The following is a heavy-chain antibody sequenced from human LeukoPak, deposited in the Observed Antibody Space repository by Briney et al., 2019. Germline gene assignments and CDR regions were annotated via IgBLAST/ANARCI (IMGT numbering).Heavy chain of an antibody. Sequence: ASVKVSCKASGYTFTDYYIHWVRQAPGQGLEWMGWFNPNSGGTYNAHKFQDRVAMTRDTTINTAYMELNRLTSDDTAMYYCATEEKGFDYWGQGILVTISS. J-gene: IGHJ4*02. CDR1: GYTFTDYY. V-gene: IGHV1-2*02. CDR2: FNPNSGGT. CDR3: ATEEKGFDY.